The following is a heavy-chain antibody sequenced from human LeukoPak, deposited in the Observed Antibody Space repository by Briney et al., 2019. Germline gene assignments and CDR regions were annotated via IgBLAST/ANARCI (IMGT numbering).Heavy chain of an antibody. CDR1: GFIFSSYG. D-gene: IGHD1/OR15-1a*01. CDR3: AKGPRALEHYTLRFDY. Sequence: GGSLRLSCAASGFIFSSYGMSWVRQAPGKGVEGVSALSGSDGGTNYADSVKGRFTVSRDNSKNTLYLQMNSLRAEDTAVYYCAKGPRALEHYTLRFDYWGQGTLVTVSS. J-gene: IGHJ4*02. V-gene: IGHV3-23*01. CDR2: LSGSDGGT.